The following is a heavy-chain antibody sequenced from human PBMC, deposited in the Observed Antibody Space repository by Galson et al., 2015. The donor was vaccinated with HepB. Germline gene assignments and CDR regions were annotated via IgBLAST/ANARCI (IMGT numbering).Heavy chain of an antibody. Sequence: SVKVSCKASGGTFSTYNINWVRQAPGQGLEWMGGIIPIFGTGNYAQKFQGRVTITADKSTSTAYMQVSRLRSEDTAVYYCVRGGETATIVGRGAFDIWGQVTILAVSS. CDR1: GGTFSTYN. D-gene: IGHD5-24*01. CDR2: IIPIFGTG. V-gene: IGHV1-69*06. J-gene: IGHJ3*02. CDR3: VRGGETATIVGRGAFDI.